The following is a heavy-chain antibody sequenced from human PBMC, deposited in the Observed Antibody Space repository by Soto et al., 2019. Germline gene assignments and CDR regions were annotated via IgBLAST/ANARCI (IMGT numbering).Heavy chain of an antibody. Sequence: QLQLQESGPGLVKPSETLSLTCTVSGGSIRSSSYFWGWIRQPPGNGLEWSGGIFYRGSAYYNPSRKSRVSISMDTAKIPFALKLDSVTAADTAVDSCARHSTRYCDVFAPWGQGTLVTVSS. V-gene: IGHV4-39*01. CDR3: ARHSTRYCDVFAP. CDR2: IFYRGSA. J-gene: IGHJ5*02. CDR1: GGSIRSSSYF. D-gene: IGHD3-9*01.